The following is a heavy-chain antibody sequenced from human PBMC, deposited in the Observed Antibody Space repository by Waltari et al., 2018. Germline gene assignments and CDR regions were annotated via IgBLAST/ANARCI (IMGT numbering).Heavy chain of an antibody. CDR3: ARGIAGIDI. V-gene: IGHV3-9*03. D-gene: IGHD6-13*01. CDR2: ISLNSGSI. J-gene: IGHJ3*02. Sequence: EVQLVESGGGLVQPGRSLRLSCAASGFTFDDYAMHWVRQAPGKGLEWVSGISLNSGSIGYADSVKGRFTISRDNAKNSLYLQMNSLRAEDMALYYCARGIAGIDIWGQGTMVTVSS. CDR1: GFTFDDYA.